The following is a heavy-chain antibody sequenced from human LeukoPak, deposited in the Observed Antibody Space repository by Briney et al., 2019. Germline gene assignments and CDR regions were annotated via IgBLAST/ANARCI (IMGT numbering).Heavy chain of an antibody. CDR2: INHSGST. J-gene: IGHJ6*02. D-gene: IGHD4-17*01. CDR1: GGSFSGYY. CDR3: RWTVTPGMDV. Sequence: SETLSLTCAVYGGSFSGYYWSWLRQPPGKGLEWIGEINHSGSTNYNPSLKSRVTISVDTSKNQFSLKLSSVTAADTAVYYCRWTVTPGMDVWGQGTTVTVSS. V-gene: IGHV4-34*01.